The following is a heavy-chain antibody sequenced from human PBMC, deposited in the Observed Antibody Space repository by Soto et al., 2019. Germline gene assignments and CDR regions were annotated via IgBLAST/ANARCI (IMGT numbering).Heavy chain of an antibody. CDR2: INAGNGNT. V-gene: IGHV1-3*01. J-gene: IGHJ3*02. D-gene: IGHD1-26*01. CDR1: GCTFTSYA. Sequence: ASVKVSCKASGCTFTSYAMHWVRQAPGQRLEWMGWINAGNGNTKYSQKFQGRVTITRDTSASTAYMELSSLRSEDTAVYYCARDMVGANDAFDIWGQGTMVTVSS. CDR3: ARDMVGANDAFDI.